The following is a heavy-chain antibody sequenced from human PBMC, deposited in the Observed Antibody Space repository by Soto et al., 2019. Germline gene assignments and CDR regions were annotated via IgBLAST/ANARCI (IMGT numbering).Heavy chain of an antibody. CDR2: ISSSSSTI. V-gene: IGHV3-48*02. D-gene: IGHD6-19*01. J-gene: IGHJ4*02. CDR1: GFTFSSYS. Sequence: EAQLVESGGGLVQPGGSLRLSCAASGFTFSSYSMNWVRQAPGKGLEWMSYISSSSSTIYYADSVQGRFTISRDNAKNSLYLQMNSLRDEDTAVYYCAGDSTPGWNFDYWGQGTLVTVSS. CDR3: AGDSTPGWNFDY.